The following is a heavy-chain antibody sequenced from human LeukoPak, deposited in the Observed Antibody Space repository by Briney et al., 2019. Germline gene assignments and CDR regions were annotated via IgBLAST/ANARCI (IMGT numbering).Heavy chain of an antibody. D-gene: IGHD6-13*01. CDR2: IIPILGIA. J-gene: IGHJ5*02. CDR3: ARVLSVRTQPGFDP. V-gene: IGHV1-69*04. Sequence: SVKVSCKASGGTFSSYAISWVRQAPGQGLEWMGRIIPILGIANYAQKFQGRVTITADKSTSTAYMELSSLRSEDTAVYYCARVLSVRTQPGFDPWGQGTLVTVSS. CDR1: GGTFSSYA.